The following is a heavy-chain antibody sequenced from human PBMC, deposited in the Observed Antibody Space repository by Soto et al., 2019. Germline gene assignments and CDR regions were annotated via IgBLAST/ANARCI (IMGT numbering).Heavy chain of an antibody. CDR2: ISGSGGST. CDR1: GFTFSSYA. CDR3: AKDRGYGSGSYYNDYYYGMDV. J-gene: IGHJ6*02. V-gene: IGHV3-23*01. Sequence: EVQLLESGGGLVQPGGSLRLSCAVSGFTFSSYAMSWVRQAPGKGLEWVSAISGSGGSTYYADSVKGRFTIPRDNSKNTLYLQMNSLRAEDTAVYYCAKDRGYGSGSYYNDYYYGMDVWGQGTTVTVSS. D-gene: IGHD3-10*01.